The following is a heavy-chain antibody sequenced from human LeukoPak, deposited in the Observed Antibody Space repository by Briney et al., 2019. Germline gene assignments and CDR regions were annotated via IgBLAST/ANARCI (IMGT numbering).Heavy chain of an antibody. Sequence: PGGSLRLSCAASGFTFSSYWMSWVRQAPGKGLEWVANIKQDGSEKYYVDSVKGRFTISRGNDKNSLYLQMNSLRAEDTAVYYCARMTAIRLYFDYWGQGTLVTVSS. J-gene: IGHJ4*02. D-gene: IGHD2-21*02. CDR2: IKQDGSEK. CDR3: ARMTAIRLYFDY. V-gene: IGHV3-7*01. CDR1: GFTFSSYW.